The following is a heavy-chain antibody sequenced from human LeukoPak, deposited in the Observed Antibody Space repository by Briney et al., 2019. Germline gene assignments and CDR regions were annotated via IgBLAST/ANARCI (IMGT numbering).Heavy chain of an antibody. J-gene: IGHJ4*02. CDR2: ISYDGSNK. Sequence: PGRSLRLSCAASGFIFSGYAMHWVRQAPGKGLEWVAVISYDGSNKYYADSVKGRFTISRDNSKNTLYLQMNSLRAEDTAVYYCVRTIRSSTKNYYFEYWGQGTLVTVSS. CDR1: GFIFSGYA. CDR3: VRTIRSSTKNYYFEY. V-gene: IGHV3-30-3*01. D-gene: IGHD2-2*01.